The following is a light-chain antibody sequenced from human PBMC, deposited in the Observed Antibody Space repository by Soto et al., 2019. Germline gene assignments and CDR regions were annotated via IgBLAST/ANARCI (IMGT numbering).Light chain of an antibody. CDR1: SGHSTYA. V-gene: IGLV4-69*01. CDR2: VISDGGQ. J-gene: IGLJ3*02. Sequence: QSVLTQSPAASASLGASVNLTCTLDSGHSTYAIAWHQQQPEKGPRYLMKVISDGGQTNGDGIPDRFSGSSSGAERYLTISSLQSEDEADYYCQTWGAGIRVFGGGTKLTVL. CDR3: QTWGAGIRV.